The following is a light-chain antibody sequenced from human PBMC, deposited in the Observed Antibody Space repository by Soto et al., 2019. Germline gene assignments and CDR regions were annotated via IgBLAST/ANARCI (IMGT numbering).Light chain of an antibody. CDR3: QRYNSYSGT. CDR2: KES. V-gene: IGKV1-5*03. J-gene: IGKJ2*01. CDR1: QSISSW. Sequence: DIQMTQSPSTLSASVGDRVTITCRTSQSISSWLAWYQQKPGKAPKLLIYKESSLESGVHSRFSGSGSGTEFTLTISSLQPDDFATYYCQRYNSYSGTFGQGTKLEIK.